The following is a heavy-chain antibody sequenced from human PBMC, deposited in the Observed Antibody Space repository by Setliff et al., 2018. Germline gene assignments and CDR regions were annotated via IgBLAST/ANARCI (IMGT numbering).Heavy chain of an antibody. CDR3: ARYDSSGYSENYYFDY. D-gene: IGHD3-22*01. J-gene: IGHJ4*02. CDR2: VYYSGNT. V-gene: IGHV4-39*07. Sequence: SETLSLTCTVSGGSISTTDYYWGWIRQPPGKGLEWIGCVYYSGNTYYSPSLKSRVTMLVDTSKNQFSLMLYSVTAADTAIYYCARYDSSGYSENYYFDYWGQGTLVTGSS. CDR1: GGSISTTDYY.